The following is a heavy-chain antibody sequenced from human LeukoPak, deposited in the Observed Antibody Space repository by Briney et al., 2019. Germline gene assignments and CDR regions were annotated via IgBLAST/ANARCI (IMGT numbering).Heavy chain of an antibody. V-gene: IGHV4-59*11. CDR1: GGSISSHC. J-gene: IGHJ4*02. CDR3: ARVDYDFWSGYPHYFDY. Sequence: ASETLSLTCTVSGGSISSHCWSWIRQPPGKGLEWIGYIYYSGSTNYNPSLKSRVTISVDTSKNQFSLKPSSVTAADTAVYYCARVDYDFWSGYPHYFDYWGQGTLVTVSS. CDR2: IYYSGST. D-gene: IGHD3-3*01.